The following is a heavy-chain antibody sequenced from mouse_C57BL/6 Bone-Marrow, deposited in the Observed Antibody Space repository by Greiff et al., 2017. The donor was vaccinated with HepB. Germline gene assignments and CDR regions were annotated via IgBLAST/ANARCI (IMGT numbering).Heavy chain of an antibody. J-gene: IGHJ1*03. CDR3: ARATVDYWYVDG. Sequence: QVQLQQSGAELVRPGTSVKVSCKASGYAFTNYLIEWVKQRPGQGLEWIGVINPGSGGTNYNEKFKGKATLTADKSSSTAYMQLSSLTSEDSAVYFCARATVDYWYVDGWGTGTTVTVSS. CDR1: GYAFTNYL. V-gene: IGHV1-54*01. D-gene: IGHD1-1*01. CDR2: INPGSGGT.